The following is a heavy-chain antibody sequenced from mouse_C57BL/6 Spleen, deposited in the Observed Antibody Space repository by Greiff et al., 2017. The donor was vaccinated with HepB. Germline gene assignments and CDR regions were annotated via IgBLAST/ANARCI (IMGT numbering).Heavy chain of an antibody. CDR2: ISGGGGNT. J-gene: IGHJ1*03. Sequence: DVKLVESGGGLVKPGGSLKLSCAASGFTFSSYTMSWVRQTPEKRLEWVATISGGGGNTYYPDSVKGRFTISRDNAKNTLYLQMSSLRSEDTALYYCARLGGNYWYFDVWGTGTTVTVSS. V-gene: IGHV5-9*01. D-gene: IGHD2-1*01. CDR1: GFTFSSYT. CDR3: ARLGGNYWYFDV.